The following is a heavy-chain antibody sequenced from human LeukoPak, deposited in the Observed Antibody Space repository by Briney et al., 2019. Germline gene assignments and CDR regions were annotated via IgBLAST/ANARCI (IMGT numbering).Heavy chain of an antibody. CDR1: GYSFTSSW. CDR3: ARQNSVFSPMDY. CDR2: INPGDSDT. J-gene: IGHJ4*02. V-gene: IGHV5-51*01. Sequence: GESLKISCQASGYSFTSSWIGWARQMPGKGLEWMAIINPGDSDTRYSPSFQGQVTISADKSISTVYLQWGSLKASDTAMYYCARQNSVFSPMDYWGQGTLVTVSS. D-gene: IGHD5/OR15-5a*01.